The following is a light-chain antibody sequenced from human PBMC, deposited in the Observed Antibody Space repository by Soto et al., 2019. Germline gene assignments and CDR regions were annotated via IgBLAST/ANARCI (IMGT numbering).Light chain of an antibody. CDR1: QSVSTY. J-gene: IGKJ2*01. Sequence: EIVLTQAPATLSLSPGERATLSCRASQSVSTYLAWYQQQPGRAPRLLIYDASTRDTGIPTRFSGSGSGTDFTLTISNLEPEDFAVYYCQQRSNWPHTFGPGTKLEIK. CDR3: QQRSNWPHT. V-gene: IGKV3-11*01. CDR2: DAS.